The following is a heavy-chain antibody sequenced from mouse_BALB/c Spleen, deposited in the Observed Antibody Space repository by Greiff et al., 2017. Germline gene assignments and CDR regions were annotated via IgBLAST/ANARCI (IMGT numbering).Heavy chain of an antibody. D-gene: IGHD1-1*01. CDR1: GYSITSDYA. J-gene: IGHJ1*01. Sequence: EVQLQQSGPGLVKPSQSLSLTCTVTGYSITSDYAWNWIRQFPGNKLEWMGYISYSGSTSYNPSLKSRIPITRDTSKNQFFLQLNSVTTEDTATYYCARRTLRWYFDVWGAGTTVTVSS. CDR2: ISYSGST. V-gene: IGHV3-2*02. CDR3: ARRTLRWYFDV.